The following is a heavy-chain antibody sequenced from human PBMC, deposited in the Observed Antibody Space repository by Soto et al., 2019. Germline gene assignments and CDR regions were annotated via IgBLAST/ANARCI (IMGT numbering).Heavy chain of an antibody. D-gene: IGHD2-21*02. J-gene: IGHJ6*02. Sequence: QVQLQESGPGLVKPSQTLSHTCTVSGGSIRSGGYYWSWIRQDPGKGMEWIGYIYYSGSTYYNPSLKSRVTISVDTSKNQFSLKLSSVTAADTAVYYCARVCGGACHHGMDVWGQGTTVTVSS. CDR1: GGSIRSGGYY. CDR2: IYYSGST. CDR3: ARVCGGACHHGMDV. V-gene: IGHV4-31*03.